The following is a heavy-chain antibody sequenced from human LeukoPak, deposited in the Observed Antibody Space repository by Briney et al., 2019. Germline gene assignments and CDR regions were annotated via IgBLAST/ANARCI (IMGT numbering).Heavy chain of an antibody. J-gene: IGHJ5*01. CDR2: IYSSGSA. V-gene: IGHV4-4*07. CDR3: ARSNGFAAIDS. D-gene: IGHD2-8*01. CDR1: GASIRGSY. Sequence: SETLSLTCSVSGASIRGSYWSWIRQPAGWGLEWIGRIYSSGSANYNPALKSRATMSIDTSKNQFSLKINSVTAADTAVYYCARSNGFAAIDSWAHGVMVTVSS.